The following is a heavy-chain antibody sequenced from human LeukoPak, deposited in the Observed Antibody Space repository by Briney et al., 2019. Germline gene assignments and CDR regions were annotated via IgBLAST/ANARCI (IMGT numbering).Heavy chain of an antibody. Sequence: PGGSLRLSCAASGFTFSSYSMNWVRQAPGKGLEWVSSISSSSSYIYYADSVKGRFTISRDNAKNSLYLQMNSLRAEDTAVYYCARGPKEHIVVVTAIPFDYWGRGTLVTVSS. V-gene: IGHV3-21*01. CDR1: GFTFSSYS. J-gene: IGHJ4*02. CDR3: ARGPKEHIVVVTAIPFDY. CDR2: ISSSSSYI. D-gene: IGHD2-21*02.